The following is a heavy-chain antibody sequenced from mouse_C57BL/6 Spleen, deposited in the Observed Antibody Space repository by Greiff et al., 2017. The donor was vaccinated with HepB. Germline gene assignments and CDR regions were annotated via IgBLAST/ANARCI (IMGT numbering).Heavy chain of an antibody. CDR2: IYPRDGST. J-gene: IGHJ3*01. V-gene: IGHV1-85*01. D-gene: IGHD4-1*01. Sequence: QVHVKQSGPELVKPGASVKLSWKASGYTFTSYDINWVKQRPGQGLEWIGWIYPRDGSTKYNEKFKGKATLTVDTSSSTAYMELHSLTSEDSAVYFCAPNWDWFAYWGQGTLVTVSA. CDR3: APNWDWFAY. CDR1: GYTFTSYD.